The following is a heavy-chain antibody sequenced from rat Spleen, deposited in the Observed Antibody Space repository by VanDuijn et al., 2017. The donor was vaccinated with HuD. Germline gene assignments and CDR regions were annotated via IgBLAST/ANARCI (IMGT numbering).Heavy chain of an antibody. CDR2: ISPSGGFT. CDR3: ARPTEGIAWFVY. V-gene: IGHV5-25*01. CDR1: GFTFNSYD. D-gene: IGHD1-11*01. J-gene: IGHJ2*01. Sequence: EVQLVESGGGLVQPGGSLKLSCAVSGFTFNSYDMAWVRQAPTKGLEWVASISPSGGFTYYRDSVKGRFTVSRDNTKSTLYLEMDSLRSEDTATYYCARPTEGIAWFVYWGQGVMVTVSS.